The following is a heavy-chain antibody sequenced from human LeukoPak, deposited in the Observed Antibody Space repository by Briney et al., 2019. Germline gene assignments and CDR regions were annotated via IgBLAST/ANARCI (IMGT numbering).Heavy chain of an antibody. D-gene: IGHD3-10*01. CDR2: ISWNSGSI. Sequence: GGSLRLSCAASGFIFDDYAMHWVRQAPGKGLEWVSGISWNSGSIGYADSVKGRFTISRDNAKNSLYLQMNSLRAEDTALYYCAKDRAMVRGVLFDYWGQGTLVTVSS. V-gene: IGHV3-9*01. CDR1: GFIFDDYA. J-gene: IGHJ4*02. CDR3: AKDRAMVRGVLFDY.